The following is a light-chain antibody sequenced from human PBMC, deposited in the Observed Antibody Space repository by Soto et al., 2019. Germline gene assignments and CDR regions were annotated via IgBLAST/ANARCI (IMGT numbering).Light chain of an antibody. CDR2: DAS. Sequence: DIQMTLSTSTLSASLGDRVSITCRASQSIRYWLAWYQQIPGKAPKLLIYDASTLESGVPTRFSGSGSGTEFTLTISSLHPDDFAIYYCQHYNSYSEAFGQGTKVDI. V-gene: IGKV1-5*01. J-gene: IGKJ1*01. CDR3: QHYNSYSEA. CDR1: QSIRYW.